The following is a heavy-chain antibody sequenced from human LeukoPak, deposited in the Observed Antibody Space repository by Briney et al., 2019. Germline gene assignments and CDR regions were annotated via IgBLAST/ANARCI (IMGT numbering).Heavy chain of an antibody. CDR1: GFTFSNYG. V-gene: IGHV3-23*01. CDR3: AKNRGLPL. J-gene: IGHJ4*02. Sequence: GGSLRLSCAASGFTFSNYGMSWVRQAPGKGLEWVSTINGSGGRTYYADSVKGRFTISRDNSKNTLYLQMNSLRAEDTAVYYCAKNRGLPLWGQGTLVTVSS. CDR2: INGSGGRT.